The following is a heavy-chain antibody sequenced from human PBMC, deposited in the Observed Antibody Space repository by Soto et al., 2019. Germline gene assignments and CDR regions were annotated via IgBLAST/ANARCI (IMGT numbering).Heavy chain of an antibody. CDR3: ARDCGVFDPHTNTYITHLAI. D-gene: IGHD2-8*01. CDR1: GMIFSNYN. V-gene: IGHV3-30*03. J-gene: IGHJ4*02. Sequence: GGSLRLSCVVSGMIFSNYNMHWVRQAPGKGLEWVAVISYDGNTRDYADSVKGRFTISRDNSNNTLYLQMNSLRDEDTAVYYCARDCGVFDPHTNTYITHLAIWGPGTLFPVSS. CDR2: ISYDGNTR.